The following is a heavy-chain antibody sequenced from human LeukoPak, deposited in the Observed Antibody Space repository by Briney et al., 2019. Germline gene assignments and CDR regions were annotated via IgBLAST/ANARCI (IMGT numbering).Heavy chain of an antibody. J-gene: IGHJ4*02. CDR3: ARGGKRITMIVVGMKPYYFDY. V-gene: IGHV4-34*01. Sequence: SETLSLTCAVYGGSFSGYYWSWIRQPPGKWLEWIGEITHSGSTNYNPSLKSRVTISVDTSKNQFSLKLSSVTAADTAVYYCARGGKRITMIVVGMKPYYFDYWGQGTLVTVSS. CDR1: GGSFSGYY. D-gene: IGHD3-22*01. CDR2: ITHSGST.